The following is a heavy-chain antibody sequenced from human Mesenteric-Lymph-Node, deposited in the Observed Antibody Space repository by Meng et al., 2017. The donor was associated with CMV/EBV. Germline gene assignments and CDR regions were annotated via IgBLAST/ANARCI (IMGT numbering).Heavy chain of an antibody. CDR1: AYPFNDYY. Sequence: SAYPFNDYYIHWVRQAPGQGLEWVGWINPNTGRTDYAQKFQGSVTMTRDTSISTAYMELSRLRYGDTAFYYCARDSPYSSGPKYFQHWGQGTLVTVSS. CDR3: ARDSPYSSGPKYFQH. V-gene: IGHV1-2*02. J-gene: IGHJ1*01. CDR2: INPNTGRT. D-gene: IGHD6-19*01.